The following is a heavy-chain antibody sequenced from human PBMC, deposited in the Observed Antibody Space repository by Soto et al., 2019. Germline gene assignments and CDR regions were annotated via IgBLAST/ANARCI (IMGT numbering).Heavy chain of an antibody. J-gene: IGHJ6*04. CDR2: IDWDDDK. CDR1: GFSLSTSGMC. Sequence: SGPTLVNPTQTLTLTCTFSGFSLSTSGMCVSWIRQPPGKALEWLALIDWDDDKYYSTSLKTRLTISKDTSKNQVVLTMTNMDCGDKDRDYCALVPYSCASRGYYLANYSIDVWGKGTTVTVSS. V-gene: IGHV2-70*01. CDR3: ALVPYSCASRGYYLANYSIDV. D-gene: IGHD2-15*01.